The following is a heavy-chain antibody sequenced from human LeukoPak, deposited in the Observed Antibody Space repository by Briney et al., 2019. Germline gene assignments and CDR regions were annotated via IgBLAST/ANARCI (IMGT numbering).Heavy chain of an antibody. CDR2: INPNSGGT. J-gene: IGHJ4*02. Sequence: ASVKVSCTASGYTFTGYYMHWVRQAPGQGLEWMGRINPNSGGTNYAQKFQGWVTMTRDTSISTAYMELSRLRSDDTAVYYCARERYSSGWYDYWGQGTLVTVSS. CDR1: GYTFTGYY. D-gene: IGHD6-19*01. CDR3: ARERYSSGWYDY. V-gene: IGHV1-2*04.